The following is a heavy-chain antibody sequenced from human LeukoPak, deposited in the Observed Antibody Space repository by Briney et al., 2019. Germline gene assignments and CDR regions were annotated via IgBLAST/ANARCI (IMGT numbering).Heavy chain of an antibody. Sequence: GGSLRLSCAASGFTFSSYWMHWVRQAPGKGLVWVSRMNGDGSDTDYADSVKGRFTISRDNAKNTLYLQMNSLRAEGTAVYYCARDCGGTSCRGTAFDIWGQGTKVTVSS. V-gene: IGHV3-74*01. CDR1: GFTFSSYW. D-gene: IGHD2-2*01. J-gene: IGHJ3*02. CDR2: MNGDGSDT. CDR3: ARDCGGTSCRGTAFDI.